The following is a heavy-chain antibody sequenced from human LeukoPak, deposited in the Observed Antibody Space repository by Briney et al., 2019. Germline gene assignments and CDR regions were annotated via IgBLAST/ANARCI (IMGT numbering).Heavy chain of an antibody. CDR2: INHSGST. Sequence: SETLSLTCAVYGGSFSGYYWSWIRQPPGKGLEWIGEINHSGSTNHNPSLKSRVTISVDTSKNQFSLKLSSVTAADTAVYYCASLGCSSTSCHAAPKPGFDYWGQGTLVTVSS. D-gene: IGHD2-2*01. V-gene: IGHV4-34*01. J-gene: IGHJ4*02. CDR1: GGSFSGYY. CDR3: ASLGCSSTSCHAAPKPGFDY.